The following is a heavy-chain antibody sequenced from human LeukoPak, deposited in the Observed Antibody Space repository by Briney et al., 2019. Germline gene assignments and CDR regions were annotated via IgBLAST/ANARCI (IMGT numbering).Heavy chain of an antibody. J-gene: IGHJ4*02. CDR3: ARDYGKSGRIDSSFGY. CDR1: GFTVSSNY. Sequence: GGSLRLSCAASGFTVSSNYMSWVRQAPGKGLEWVSVIYSCGSTYYADSVKGRFTISRDNSKNTLYLQMNSLRAEDTAVYYCARDYGKSGRIDSSFGYWGQGSLVTVSS. V-gene: IGHV3-66*01. CDR2: IYSCGST. D-gene: IGHD6-13*01.